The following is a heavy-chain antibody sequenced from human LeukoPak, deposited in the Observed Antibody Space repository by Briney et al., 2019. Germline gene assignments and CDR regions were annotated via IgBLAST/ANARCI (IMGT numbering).Heavy chain of an antibody. V-gene: IGHV1-3*01. CDR1: GYTFTSYA. CDR3: ARDTPQFAAAGNVEYYYYGMDV. D-gene: IGHD6-13*01. CDR2: INAGNGNT. J-gene: IGHJ6*02. Sequence: EASVKVSCKASGYTFTSYAMHWVRQAPGQRLEWMGWINAGNGNTKYSQKFQGRVTITRDTSASTAYMELSSLRSEDTAVYYCARDTPQFAAAGNVEYYYYGMDVWGQGTTVTVSS.